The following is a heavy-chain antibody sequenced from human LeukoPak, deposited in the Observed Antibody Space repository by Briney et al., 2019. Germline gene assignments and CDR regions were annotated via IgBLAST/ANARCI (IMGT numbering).Heavy chain of an antibody. J-gene: IGHJ4*02. D-gene: IGHD1-26*01. CDR1: GGSITSGNW. Sequence: SETLSLTCAVSGGSITSGNWWSWVRQPPGKGLEWIGEIYHSGSTNYNPSLKSRVTISVDTSKNQFSLKLSSVTAADTAVYYCARDSGSYRNFDYWGQGTLVTVSS. V-gene: IGHV4-4*02. CDR2: IYHSGST. CDR3: ARDSGSYRNFDY.